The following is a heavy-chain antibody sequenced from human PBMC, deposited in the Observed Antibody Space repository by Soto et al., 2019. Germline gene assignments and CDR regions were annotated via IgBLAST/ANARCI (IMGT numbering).Heavy chain of an antibody. J-gene: IGHJ5*01. V-gene: IGHV3-23*01. CDR2: ISGSGGST. Sequence: GGSLRLSCTASGFTFSTYDMSWVRQAPGKGLEWVSTISGSGGSTFYGDSVKGRFTISRDNSKNTLYLQMNSLGAEDTALYYCARFWRSSSANWFDSWGQGTRVTVSS. CDR3: ARFWRSSSANWFDS. D-gene: IGHD6-6*01. CDR1: GFTFSTYD.